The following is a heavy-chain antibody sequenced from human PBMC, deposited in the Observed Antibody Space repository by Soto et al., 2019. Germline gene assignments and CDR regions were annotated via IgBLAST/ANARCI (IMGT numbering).Heavy chain of an antibody. J-gene: IGHJ4*01. CDR2: ISGSGGST. D-gene: IGHD3-10*01. V-gene: IGHV3-23*01. Sequence: GGSLRLSCAASGFTFSSYAMSWVRQAPGKGLEWVSAISGSGGSTYYADSVKGRFTISRDNAKNTLYLQMNSLKAEDTAVYYWAKDYYASGSYYKGSGIDDWGQGTMVTVSS. CDR3: AKDYYASGSYYKGSGIDD. CDR1: GFTFSSYA.